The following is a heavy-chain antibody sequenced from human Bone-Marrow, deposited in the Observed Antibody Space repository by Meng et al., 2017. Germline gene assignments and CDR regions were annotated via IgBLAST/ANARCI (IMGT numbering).Heavy chain of an antibody. D-gene: IGHD3-10*01. CDR1: GGSISSSSYY. CDR2: IYFSGRT. V-gene: IGHV4-39*07. Sequence: SETLSLTCTVSGGSISSSSYYWGWIRQSPGKRLEWIASIYFSGRTYYNPSLTSRVTISVDTSKNQFSLKLSSVTAADTALYYCARLLLWFGGVDYWGQGTLVTVSS. CDR3: ARLLLWFGGVDY. J-gene: IGHJ4*02.